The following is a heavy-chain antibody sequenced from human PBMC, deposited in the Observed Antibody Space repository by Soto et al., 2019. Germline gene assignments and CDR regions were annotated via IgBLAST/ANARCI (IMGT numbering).Heavy chain of an antibody. D-gene: IGHD2-2*02. CDR2: IIPTLGTP. Sequence: GASVKVSCKASGGTFSTYPISWVRQAPGQGLEWMGGIIPTLGTPNYAQKFQGRVTITADESTSTAYMELSSLRSEDTAVYYCARGSGSCRSTICYSGDYWGQGTLVTVSS. CDR1: GGTFSTYP. CDR3: ARGSGSCRSTICYSGDY. V-gene: IGHV1-69*13. J-gene: IGHJ4*02.